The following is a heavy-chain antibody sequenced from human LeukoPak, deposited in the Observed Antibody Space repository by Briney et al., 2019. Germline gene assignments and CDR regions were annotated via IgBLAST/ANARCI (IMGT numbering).Heavy chain of an antibody. D-gene: IGHD2-2*02. V-gene: IGHV1-69*05. CDR2: IIPIFGTA. CDR3: ARGEVVPAAISRYYWFDP. CDR1: GGTFSSYA. Sequence: SVKVSCKASGGTFSSYAISWVRQAPGQGLEWMGGIIPIFGTANYAQEFQGRVTITTDESTSTAYMELSSLRSEDTAVYYCARGEVVPAAISRYYWFDPWGQGTLVTVSS. J-gene: IGHJ5*02.